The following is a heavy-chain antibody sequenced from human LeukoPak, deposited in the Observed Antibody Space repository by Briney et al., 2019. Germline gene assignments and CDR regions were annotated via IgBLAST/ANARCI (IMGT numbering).Heavy chain of an antibody. V-gene: IGHV3-23*01. Sequence: GGSLRLSCAASGFTFSSYAMSWVRQAPGKGLEWVSAISGSGGSTYYADSVKGRLTISRDNSKNTLYLQMNSLRAEDTAVYYCAKGGRFGELFHDYWGQGTLVTVSS. CDR2: ISGSGGST. J-gene: IGHJ4*02. CDR1: GFTFSSYA. D-gene: IGHD3-10*01. CDR3: AKGGRFGELFHDY.